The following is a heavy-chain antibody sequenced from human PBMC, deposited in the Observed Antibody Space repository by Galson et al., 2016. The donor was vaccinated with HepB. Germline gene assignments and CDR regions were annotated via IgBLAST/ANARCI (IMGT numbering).Heavy chain of an antibody. CDR3: ARDALDYDDAGGIPEYWYFDL. CDR2: ISWNSGII. J-gene: IGHJ2*01. CDR1: GFTFDDYA. Sequence: SLRLSCAASGFTFDDYAIHWVRQAQGKGLEWVSGISWNSGIIGYADSVKGRFTISRDNAKNSLYLQMNSLRAEDTAVYYCARDALDYDDAGGIPEYWYFDLWGRGTLITVSS. D-gene: IGHD4-17*01. V-gene: IGHV3-9*01.